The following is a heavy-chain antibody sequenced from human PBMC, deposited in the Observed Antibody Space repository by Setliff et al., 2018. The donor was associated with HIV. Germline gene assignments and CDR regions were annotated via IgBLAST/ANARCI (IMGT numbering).Heavy chain of an antibody. D-gene: IGHD1-26*01. V-gene: IGHV1-69*10. J-gene: IGHJ6*02. Sequence: SVKVSCKASGYTFTSYGISWVRQAPGQGLEWMGGIIPILGIANYAQKFQGRVTITADESTSTAYMELSSLRSEDTAVYYCATFDSGSYASGYYYGMDVWGQGTTVTVSS. CDR1: GYTFTSYG. CDR3: ATFDSGSYASGYYYGMDV. CDR2: IIPILGIA.